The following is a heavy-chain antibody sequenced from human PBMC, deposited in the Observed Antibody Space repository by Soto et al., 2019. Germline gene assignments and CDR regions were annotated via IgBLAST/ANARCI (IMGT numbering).Heavy chain of an antibody. J-gene: IGHJ6*02. V-gene: IGHV4-39*01. CDR1: GGSISSSSYY. D-gene: IGHD3-10*01. CDR3: AINSLWFGEFKTYYYYGMDV. Sequence: SETLSLTCTVSGGSISSSSYYWGWIRQPPGKGLEWIGSIYYSGSTYYNPSLKSRVTISVDTSKNQFSLKLSSVTAADTAVYYCAINSLWFGEFKTYYYYGMDVWGQGTTVTVSS. CDR2: IYYSGST.